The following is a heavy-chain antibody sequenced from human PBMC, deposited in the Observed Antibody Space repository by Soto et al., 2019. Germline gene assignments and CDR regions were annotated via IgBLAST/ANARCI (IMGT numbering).Heavy chain of an antibody. V-gene: IGHV3-48*02. J-gene: IGHJ4*02. CDR1: GITFSSYS. D-gene: IGHD5-18*01. CDR2: ISSSKTT. Sequence: EVQLVESGGGLVQPGESLRLSCTASGITFSSYSMNWVRQAPGKGLEWLSNISSSKTTYADSVKGRFTISRDNAKNSVYLQMNSLRDEDTAVYYCVGDQDVHTPMVHGNYWGRGTRVTVSS. CDR3: VGDQDVHTPMVHGNY.